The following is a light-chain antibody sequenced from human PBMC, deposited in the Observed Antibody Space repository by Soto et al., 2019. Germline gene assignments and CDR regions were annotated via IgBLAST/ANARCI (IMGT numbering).Light chain of an antibody. CDR1: QGVRSN. J-gene: IGKJ1*01. Sequence: ILMTQSPATLSVSPGERATLSCWASQGVRSNLAWYQQKPGQAPRLLIYDASSRATGIPARFSGSGSGTEFPLTISSLQSEDFSVFYCQQYNNWPPWTFGQGTKVEIK. V-gene: IGKV3-15*01. CDR3: QQYNNWPPWT. CDR2: DAS.